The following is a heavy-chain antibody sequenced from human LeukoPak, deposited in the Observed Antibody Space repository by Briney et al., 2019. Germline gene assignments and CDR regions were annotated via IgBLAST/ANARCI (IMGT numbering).Heavy chain of an antibody. Sequence: GGSLRLSCAASGLTFSDHQMGWVRQARGKGLEWVGRIRNKARSYTPEYAASVKGRFSISRDDSKNSVYLQMNNLDTEDTAVYYCASSYVNSWPKDRIFDYWGQGTLVTVSS. CDR3: ASSYVNSWPKDRIFDY. J-gene: IGHJ4*02. V-gene: IGHV3-72*01. D-gene: IGHD3-16*01. CDR2: IRNKARSYTP. CDR1: GLTFSDHQ.